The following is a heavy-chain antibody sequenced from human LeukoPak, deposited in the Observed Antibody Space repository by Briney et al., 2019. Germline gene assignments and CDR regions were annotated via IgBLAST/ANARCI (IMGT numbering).Heavy chain of an antibody. V-gene: IGHV3-33*01. Sequence: PGGSLRLSWAASGFTFSAYGMHWVRQAPGKVLEWVAFIWHDGTNTFYADSVKGRFTISRDNSKNTVYLEMNSLRAEDTAVYYCARDGTGTTLVRGVMGNFDYWGQGTLVTVSS. CDR2: IWHDGTNT. CDR1: GFTFSAYG. CDR3: ARDGTGTTLVRGVMGNFDY. J-gene: IGHJ4*02. D-gene: IGHD3-10*01.